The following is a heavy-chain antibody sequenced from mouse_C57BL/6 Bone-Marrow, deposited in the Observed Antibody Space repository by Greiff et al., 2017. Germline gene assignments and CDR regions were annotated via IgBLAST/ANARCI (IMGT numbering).Heavy chain of an antibody. J-gene: IGHJ1*03. CDR1: GFTFSDYY. V-gene: IGHV5-16*01. CDR3: AREGGSSTVVRRGYFDV. D-gene: IGHD1-1*01. Sequence: EVKLEESEGGLVQPGSSMKLSCTASGFTFSDYYMAWVRQVPEKGLEWVANINYDGSSTYYLDSLKSRFIISRDNAKNILYLQMSSLKSEDTATYYCAREGGSSTVVRRGYFDVWGTGTTVTVSS. CDR2: INYDGSST.